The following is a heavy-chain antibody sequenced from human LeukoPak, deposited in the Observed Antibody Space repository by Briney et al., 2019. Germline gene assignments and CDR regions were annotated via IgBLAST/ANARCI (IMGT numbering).Heavy chain of an antibody. J-gene: IGHJ4*02. Sequence: GGSLRLSCAASVFTFSSYAMSWVRQAPGKGLEWVSAFSGSGGSTYYADSVKGRFNISRDNSKNSLYLQMNRLRAEDTAVYYCAKGAVGASHFDYWGQGTLVTVSS. V-gene: IGHV3-23*01. CDR2: FSGSGGST. D-gene: IGHD1-26*01. CDR3: AKGAVGASHFDY. CDR1: VFTFSSYA.